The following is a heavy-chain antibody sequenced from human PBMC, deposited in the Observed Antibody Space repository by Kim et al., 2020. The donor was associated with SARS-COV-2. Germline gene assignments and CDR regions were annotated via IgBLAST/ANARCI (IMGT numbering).Heavy chain of an antibody. CDR3: TPLHYYGSGSYKVVDY. Sequence: GGSLRLSCAASGFTFSNAWMSWVRQAPGKGLEWVGRIKSKTDGGTTDYAAPVKGRFTISRDDSKNTLYLQMNSLKTEDTAVYYCTPLHYYGSGSYKVVDYWGQGTLVTVSS. CDR1: GFTFSNAW. D-gene: IGHD3-10*01. CDR2: IKSKTDGGTT. J-gene: IGHJ4*02. V-gene: IGHV3-15*01.